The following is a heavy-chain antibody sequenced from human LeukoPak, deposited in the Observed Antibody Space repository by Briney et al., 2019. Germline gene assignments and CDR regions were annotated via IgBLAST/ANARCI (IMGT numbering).Heavy chain of an antibody. D-gene: IGHD3-22*01. V-gene: IGHV3-33*01. CDR1: GCTFSSYD. Sequence: GGSLSLSCAASGCTFSSYDMHWVRQAPGKGLEWVAVIWYDGSNKYYADSVKGRFTISRDTSKNTLYLQMNSLRAEDTAVYYCARDKPPTYYYNSSGVFEYWGQGDPWSPS. CDR3: ARDKPPTYYYNSSGVFEY. CDR2: IWYDGSNK. J-gene: IGHJ4*02.